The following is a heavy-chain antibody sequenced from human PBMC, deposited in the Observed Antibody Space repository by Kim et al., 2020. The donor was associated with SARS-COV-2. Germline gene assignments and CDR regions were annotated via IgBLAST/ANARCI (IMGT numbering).Heavy chain of an antibody. Sequence: ASVKVSCKASGYTFTSYAMHWVRQAPGQRLEWMGWINAGNGNTKYSQKFQGRVTITRDTSASTAYMELSSLRSEDTAVYYCARDGTIFGVVTGGDWFDPWGQGTLVTVSS. J-gene: IGHJ5*02. D-gene: IGHD3-3*01. CDR3: ARDGTIFGVVTGGDWFDP. V-gene: IGHV1-3*01. CDR2: INAGNGNT. CDR1: GYTFTSYA.